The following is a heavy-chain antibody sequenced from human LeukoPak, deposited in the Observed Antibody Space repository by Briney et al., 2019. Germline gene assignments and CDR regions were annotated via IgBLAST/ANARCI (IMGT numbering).Heavy chain of an antibody. V-gene: IGHV3-30*18. CDR1: GFTFSSYS. D-gene: IGHD1-26*01. Sequence: GGSLRLSCAASGFTFSSYSMNWVRQAPGKGLEWVAVISYDGSNKYYADSVKGRFTISRDNSKNTLYLQMNSLRAEDTAVYYCAKDQGGSYTDLDYWGQGTLVTVSS. J-gene: IGHJ4*02. CDR2: ISYDGSNK. CDR3: AKDQGGSYTDLDY.